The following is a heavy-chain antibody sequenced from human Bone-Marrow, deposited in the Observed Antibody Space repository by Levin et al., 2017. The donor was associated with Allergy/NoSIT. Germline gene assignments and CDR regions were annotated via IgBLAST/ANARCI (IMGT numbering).Heavy chain of an antibody. J-gene: IGHJ4*02. V-gene: IGHV1-18*01. D-gene: IGHD4-23*01. CDR2: ISAYNGNT. CDR3: ARDLSDYGGRHFDY. CDR1: GYTFTSYG. Sequence: GESLKISCKASGYTFTSYGISWVRQAPGQGLEWMGWISAYNGNTNYAQKLQGRVTMTTDTSTSTAYMELRSLRSDDTAVYYCARDLSDYGGRHFDYWGQGTLVTVSS.